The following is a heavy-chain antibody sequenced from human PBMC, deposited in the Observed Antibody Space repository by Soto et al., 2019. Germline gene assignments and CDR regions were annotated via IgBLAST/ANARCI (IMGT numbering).Heavy chain of an antibody. V-gene: IGHV3-11*01. CDR2: ISKTSTDI. D-gene: IGHD2-15*01. CDR3: ATEQWWRFDC. CDR1: GFTFSDYY. Sequence: QVQLVESGGGLVKPGGSLRLSCAASGFTFSDYYMSWIRQAPGKGLEWVSTISKTSTDIDYADSVKGRFTISRDNTQNSLYLQMNSLRAEDTAVYYCATEQWWRFDCWGQGTLVSVSS. J-gene: IGHJ4*02.